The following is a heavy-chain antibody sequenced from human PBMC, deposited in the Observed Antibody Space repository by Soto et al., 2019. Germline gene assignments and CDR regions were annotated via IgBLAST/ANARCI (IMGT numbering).Heavy chain of an antibody. D-gene: IGHD6-13*01. Sequence: PSETLSLTCAVYGGSFSGYYWSWIRQPPGKGLEWIGEINHSGSTNYNPSLKSRVTISVDTSKNQFSLKLSSATAADTAVYYCARGPSSSWYTWFDPWGQGTLVTVSS. CDR2: INHSGST. V-gene: IGHV4-34*01. J-gene: IGHJ5*02. CDR1: GGSFSGYY. CDR3: ARGPSSSWYTWFDP.